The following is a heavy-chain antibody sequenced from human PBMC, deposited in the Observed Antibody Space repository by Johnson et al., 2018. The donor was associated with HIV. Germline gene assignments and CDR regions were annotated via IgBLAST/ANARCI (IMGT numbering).Heavy chain of an antibody. CDR3: ARRSHVRYSSSRGAFDI. J-gene: IGHJ3*02. V-gene: IGHV3-7*01. CDR1: GFTFSNYW. D-gene: IGHD6-13*01. CDR2: IKQDGSDK. Sequence: VQLVESGGGVVQPGGSRRLSCAASGFTFSNYWMTWVRQAPGKGLEWVANIKQDGSDKYYVGSVKGRFTISRDNAKNSLYLHMNTMRAEDKAVYYCARRSHVRYSSSRGAFDIWGQGTMVTVSS.